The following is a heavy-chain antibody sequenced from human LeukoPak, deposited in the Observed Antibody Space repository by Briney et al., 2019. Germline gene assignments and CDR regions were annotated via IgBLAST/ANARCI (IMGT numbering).Heavy chain of an antibody. CDR2: IKQDGSAR. Sequence: GGSLRLSCAASGFTFSSHWMSWVRQASGKGLEWVANIKQDGSARSCVDSVKGRFTISRDNAKNSLYLQMNSLRAEDAAVYYCARDLAGGYNWNDIPAFDIWGQGTMVTVSS. V-gene: IGHV3-7*03. D-gene: IGHD1-1*01. CDR3: ARDLAGGYNWNDIPAFDI. CDR1: GFTFSSHW. J-gene: IGHJ3*02.